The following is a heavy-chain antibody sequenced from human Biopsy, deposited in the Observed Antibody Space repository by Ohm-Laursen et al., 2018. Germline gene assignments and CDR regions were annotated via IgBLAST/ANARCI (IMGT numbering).Heavy chain of an antibody. Sequence: SETLSLTCPVSGESMGTYYWTWIRQRPGQGLEWIVSIYYSGTTNKNPSLKSRVTISVDTSKRQFYLELSSVTAADTAIYYCARVRGGFLEWFDYWGQGTLITVSS. CDR1: GESMGTYY. D-gene: IGHD3-3*01. V-gene: IGHV4-59*01. J-gene: IGHJ5*01. CDR3: ARVRGGFLEWFDY. CDR2: IYYSGTT.